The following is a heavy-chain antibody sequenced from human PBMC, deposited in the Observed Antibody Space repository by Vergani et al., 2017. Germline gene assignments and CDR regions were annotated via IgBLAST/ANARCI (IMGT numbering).Heavy chain of an antibody. CDR1: GFSLSTSGMC. V-gene: IGHV2-70*01. CDR3: ARIPGIAVAGTQNYYYYGMDV. CDR2: IDWDDDK. J-gene: IGHJ6*02. Sequence: QVTLRESGPALVKPTQTLTLTCTFPGFSLSTSGMCVSWIRQPPGKALEWLALIDWDDDKYYSTALKTRLTISKDTSKNQVVLTMTNMDPVDTATYYCARIPGIAVAGTQNYYYYGMDVWGQGTTVTVSS. D-gene: IGHD6-19*01.